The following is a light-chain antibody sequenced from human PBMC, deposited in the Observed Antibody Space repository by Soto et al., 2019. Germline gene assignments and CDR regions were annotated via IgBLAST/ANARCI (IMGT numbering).Light chain of an antibody. CDR1: SSNIGGNY. Sequence: QSVLTQPSSASGTPGQRVIISCSGSSSNIGGNYVYWYQQNPGTATKLLIYRSDQRPSGVPDRCSGSKSGTSASLAISGLRSEDEAEYDCAAWDDSLSGDVFGGGTKLTVL. J-gene: IGLJ7*01. CDR2: RSD. V-gene: IGLV1-47*01. CDR3: AAWDDSLSGDV.